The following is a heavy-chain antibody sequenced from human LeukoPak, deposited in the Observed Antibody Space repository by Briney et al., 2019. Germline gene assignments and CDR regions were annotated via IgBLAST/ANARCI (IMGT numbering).Heavy chain of an antibody. D-gene: IGHD6-19*01. Sequence: SETLSLTCTVSGGSISSLNYHWTWIRQPAGKGLELIGRIYTSGSTNYSPSFKSRVTISIDTSRNQFSLKLSSVTAADTAVYYCARDPGGSGPASWGPGTLVTVSS. CDR1: GGSISSLNYH. CDR2: IYTSGST. V-gene: IGHV4-61*02. CDR3: ARDPGGSGPAS. J-gene: IGHJ5*02.